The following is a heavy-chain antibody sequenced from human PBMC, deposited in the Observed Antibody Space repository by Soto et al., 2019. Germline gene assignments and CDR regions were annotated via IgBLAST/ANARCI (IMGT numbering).Heavy chain of an antibody. CDR2: ISGSGGST. D-gene: IGHD3-22*01. J-gene: IGHJ4*02. CDR1: GFTFSRYA. V-gene: IGHV3-23*01. CDR3: ANSYDSSGYPFDY. Sequence: PGGSLSLSCAASGFTFSRYAMSWVRQAPGKGLEWVSAISGSGGSTYYADSVKGRFTISRDNSKNTLYLQMNSLRAEDTAVYYCANSYDSSGYPFDYWGQGTLVTVSS.